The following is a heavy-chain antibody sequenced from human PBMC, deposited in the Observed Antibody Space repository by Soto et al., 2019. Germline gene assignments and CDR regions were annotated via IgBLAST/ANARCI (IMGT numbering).Heavy chain of an antibody. J-gene: IGHJ4*02. CDR1: GYSFTSYW. D-gene: IGHD3-22*01. CDR2: IDPSDSYT. V-gene: IGHV5-10-1*01. CDR3: ARHFYYDSSGSAN. Sequence: PGESLKISCKCSGYSFTSYWISWVRQMPGKGLEWMGRIDPSDSYTNYSPSFQGHVTISADKSISTAYLQWSSLKASDTAMYYCARHFYYDSSGSANWGQGTLVTVSS.